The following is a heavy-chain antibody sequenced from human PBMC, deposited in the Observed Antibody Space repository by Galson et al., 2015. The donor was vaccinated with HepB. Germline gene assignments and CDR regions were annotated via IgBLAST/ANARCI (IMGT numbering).Heavy chain of an antibody. CDR3: VRDSRSSLAVSGGGWFDP. V-gene: IGHV1-69*13. CDR2: INPIFDTT. J-gene: IGHJ5*02. D-gene: IGHD6-19*01. CDR1: GGTFISFT. Sequence: SVKVSCKASGGTFISFTFSWVRQAPGQGLEWIGDINPIFDTTNYAQKFQGRVTLTADESTSTAYMELTSLRPEDTAVYYCVRDSRSSLAVSGGGWFDPWGQGSLVTVSS.